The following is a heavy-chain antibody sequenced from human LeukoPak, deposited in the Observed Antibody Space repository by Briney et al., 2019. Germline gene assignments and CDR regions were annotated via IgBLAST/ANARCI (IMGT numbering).Heavy chain of an antibody. V-gene: IGHV1-69*10. CDR1: GGTFSSYA. Sequence: SVNVSCKASGGTFSSYAISWVRQAPGQGLEWMGWIIPILGIANYAQKFQGRVTMTEDTSTDTAYMELSSLRSEDTAVYYCATGPPALLVDYWGQGTLVTVSS. CDR3: ATGPPALLVDY. J-gene: IGHJ4*02. CDR2: IIPILGIA.